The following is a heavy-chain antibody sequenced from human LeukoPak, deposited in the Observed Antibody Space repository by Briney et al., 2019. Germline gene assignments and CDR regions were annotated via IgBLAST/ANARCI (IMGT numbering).Heavy chain of an antibody. J-gene: IGHJ3*02. CDR2: IYYSGST. D-gene: IGHD6-19*01. V-gene: IGHV4-59*01. Sequence: SETLTLTCTVSGGSISSYYWSWIRQPPGKGLEWIGYIYYSGSTNYNPSLKSRVTISVDTSKNQFSLKLSSVTAADTAVYYCARSRDTYSSGWYGAFDIWGQGTMVTVSS. CDR3: ARSRDTYSSGWYGAFDI. CDR1: GGSISSYY.